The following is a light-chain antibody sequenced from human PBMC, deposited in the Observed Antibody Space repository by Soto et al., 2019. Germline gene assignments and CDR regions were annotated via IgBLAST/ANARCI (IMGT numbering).Light chain of an antibody. Sequence: EIVLTQSPATLSLSPGGRATLSCRASQSVGLSLAWYQQKPGQAPRLLIYDASKRASGIPARFSGSGSGTDFTLTISSLQPDDFATYYCQQYNSQWTFGQGTKVDIK. CDR1: QSVGLS. J-gene: IGKJ1*01. CDR2: DAS. CDR3: QQYNSQWT. V-gene: IGKV3-11*01.